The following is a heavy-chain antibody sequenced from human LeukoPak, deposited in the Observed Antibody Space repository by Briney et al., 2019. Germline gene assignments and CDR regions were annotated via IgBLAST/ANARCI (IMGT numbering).Heavy chain of an antibody. CDR3: AKPIVVVTAPPDY. V-gene: IGHV3-23*01. J-gene: IGHJ4*02. Sequence: GGSLRLSCAASGFTFSSYAMSWVRQAPGKGLEWVSAISGSGGSTYYADSVKGRFIISRDNSKNTLYLQMNGLRAEDTAVYYCAKPIVVVTAPPDYWGQGTLVTVSS. CDR2: ISGSGGST. D-gene: IGHD2-21*02. CDR1: GFTFSSYA.